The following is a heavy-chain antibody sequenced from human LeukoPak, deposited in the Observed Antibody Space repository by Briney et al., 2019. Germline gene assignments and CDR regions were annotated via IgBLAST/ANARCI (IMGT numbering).Heavy chain of an antibody. V-gene: IGHV3-21*01. CDR3: ARDGDSSGYKNWFDP. J-gene: IGHJ5*02. CDR2: ISSSSSYI. Sequence: PGGSLRLSCAASGFTFSSYSMNWVRQAPGKGLEWVSSISSSSSYIYYADSVKGRFTISRDNAKNSLYLQMNSLRAEDTAVYYCARDGDSSGYKNWFDPWGQGTLVTVSS. CDR1: GFTFSSYS. D-gene: IGHD3-22*01.